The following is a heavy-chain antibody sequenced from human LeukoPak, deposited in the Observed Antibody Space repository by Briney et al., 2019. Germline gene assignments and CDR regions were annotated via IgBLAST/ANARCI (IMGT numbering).Heavy chain of an antibody. Sequence: SETLSLTCAVYGGSFSGYYWSWIRQPPGKGLEWIGEINHSGSTDYNPSLKSRVTISVDTSKNQFSLRLSSVTAADTAVYYCARASGTWYFDYWGQGTLVTVSS. D-gene: IGHD1-26*01. V-gene: IGHV4-34*01. CDR3: ARASGTWYFDY. CDR1: GGSFSGYY. J-gene: IGHJ4*02. CDR2: INHSGST.